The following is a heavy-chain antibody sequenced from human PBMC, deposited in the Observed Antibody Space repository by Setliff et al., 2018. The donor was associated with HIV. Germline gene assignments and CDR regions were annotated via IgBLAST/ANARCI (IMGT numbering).Heavy chain of an antibody. J-gene: IGHJ3*02. V-gene: IGHV3-15*01. CDR3: TTAPFTMIIVDINKGAFDI. CDR1: GFTFTDAW. D-gene: IGHD3-22*01. CDR2: IKSKTNGGDGTA. Sequence: GGSLRLSCAGAGFTFTDAWLRWVRQAPGKGQEWVARIKSKTNGGDGTADYATPVRGRFTISRDESRDTVYRRMNSLKTEDTAMYYCTTAPFTMIIVDINKGAFDIWGQGTMVTVSS.